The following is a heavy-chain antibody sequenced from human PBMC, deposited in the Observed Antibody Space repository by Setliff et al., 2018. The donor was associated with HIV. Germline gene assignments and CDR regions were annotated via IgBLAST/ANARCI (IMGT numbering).Heavy chain of an antibody. J-gene: IGHJ3*02. Sequence: ASETLSLTCTVSSGSITSRTYYWGWIRQPPGKGLEWIGSIFYSGITYYNPSLKSRVSISVDTSKNQFSLNLTSVTAADTAVYYCARSKTFYDFWGGYYTHGAFKIWGLGTMVTVSS. D-gene: IGHD3-3*01. CDR3: ARSKTFYDFWGGYYTHGAFKI. CDR2: IFYSGIT. V-gene: IGHV4-39*01. CDR1: SGSITSRTYY.